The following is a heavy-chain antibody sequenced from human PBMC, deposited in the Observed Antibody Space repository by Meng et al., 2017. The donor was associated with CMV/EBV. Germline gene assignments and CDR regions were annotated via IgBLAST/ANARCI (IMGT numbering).Heavy chain of an antibody. V-gene: IGHV3-33*01. CDR3: ARESRSSGWRRFDP. D-gene: IGHD6-19*01. J-gene: IGHJ5*02. Sequence: QVQLVESGGGVVQPGRSLRLSCAASGFTFSSYGMHWVRQAPGKGLEWVAVIWYDGSNKYYADSVKGRLTISRDNSKNTLYLQMNSLRAEDTAVYYCARESRSSGWRRFDPWGQGTLVTVSS. CDR1: GFTFSSYG. CDR2: IWYDGSNK.